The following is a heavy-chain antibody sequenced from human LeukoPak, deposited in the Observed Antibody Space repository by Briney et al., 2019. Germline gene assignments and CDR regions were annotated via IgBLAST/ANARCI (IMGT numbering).Heavy chain of an antibody. Sequence: KASETLSLTCTVSGGSISSYYWGWIRQPPGKGLEWIGSIYYSGSTYYNPSLKSRVTISVDTSKNQFSLKLSSVTAADTAVYYCARWGAGYYYDSSGYYGPIDYWGQGTLVTVSS. CDR1: GGSISSYY. D-gene: IGHD3-22*01. V-gene: IGHV4-39*01. CDR3: ARWGAGYYYDSSGYYGPIDY. CDR2: IYYSGST. J-gene: IGHJ4*02.